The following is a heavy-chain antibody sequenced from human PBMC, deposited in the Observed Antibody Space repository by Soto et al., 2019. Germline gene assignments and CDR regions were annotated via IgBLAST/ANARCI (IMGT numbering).Heavy chain of an antibody. V-gene: IGHV1-69*05. CDR2: IIPIFGTA. CDR3: ARADWNYDYYYYGMDV. D-gene: IGHD1-7*01. Sequence: QVQLVQSGAEVKKPGSSVKVSCKASGGTFSSYAISWVRQAPGQGLEWMGGIIPIFGTANYAQKFQGRVTLTXXEXTXXAYMELSSLRSEDTAVYYCARADWNYDYYYYGMDVWGQGTTVTVSS. CDR1: GGTFSSYA. J-gene: IGHJ6*02.